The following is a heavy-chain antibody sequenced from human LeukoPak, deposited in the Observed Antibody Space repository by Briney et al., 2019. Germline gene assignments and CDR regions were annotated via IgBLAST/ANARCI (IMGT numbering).Heavy chain of an antibody. CDR2: ISWNSGSI. CDR1: GFTFDDYA. CDR3: AAGSGLSVASWGGYNWFDP. D-gene: IGHD3-16*01. V-gene: IGHV3-9*01. Sequence: GGSLRLSCAASGFTFDDYAMHWVRQAPGKGLEWVSGISWNSGSIGYADSVKGRFTISRDNAKNSLYLQMNSLRAEDTALYYCAAGSGLSVASWGGYNWFDPWGQGTLVTVSS. J-gene: IGHJ5*02.